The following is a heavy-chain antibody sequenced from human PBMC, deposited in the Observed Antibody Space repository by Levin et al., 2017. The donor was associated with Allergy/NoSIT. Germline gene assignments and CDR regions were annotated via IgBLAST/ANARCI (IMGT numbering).Heavy chain of an antibody. CDR3: AKGRGAYAVVPAD. V-gene: IGHV3-23*01. CDR2: IFGSGDST. CDR1: GFTFSSYG. Sequence: QPGESLKISCAASGFTFSSYGMTWVRQAPGKGLEWVSAIFGSGDSTYYADSVKGRFTISRDNSKNTVYLQMSSLSAEDMAVYYCAKGRGAYAVVPADWGQGTLVTVSS. D-gene: IGHD2-2*01. J-gene: IGHJ4*02.